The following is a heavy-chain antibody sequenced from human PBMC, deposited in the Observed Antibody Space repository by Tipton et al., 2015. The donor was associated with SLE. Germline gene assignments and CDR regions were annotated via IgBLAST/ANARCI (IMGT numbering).Heavy chain of an antibody. CDR1: GFTFSSYS. CDR3: AKVERGNVYYYSMDV. CDR2: ISSSTTTI. V-gene: IGHV3-48*04. D-gene: IGHD1-1*01. Sequence: SLRLSCAASGFTFSSYSMNWVRQAPGKGLEWVSYISSSTTTISYADSVKGRFTISRDNSKNTLYVQMNSLRAEDTAVYYCAKVERGNVYYYSMDVWGQGTTVAVSS. J-gene: IGHJ6*02.